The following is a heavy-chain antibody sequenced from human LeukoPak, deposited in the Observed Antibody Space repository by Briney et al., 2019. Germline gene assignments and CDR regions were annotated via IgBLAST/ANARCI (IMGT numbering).Heavy chain of an antibody. Sequence: SETLSLTCAVYGGSFSGYYWSWIRQPPGKGLEWIGEINHSGSTNYNPSLKSRVTISVDTSKNQFSLKLSSVTAADTAVYYCARRYTSGCDYWGQGTLVTVSS. J-gene: IGHJ4*02. CDR1: GGSFSGYY. CDR3: ARRYTSGCDY. V-gene: IGHV4-34*01. CDR2: INHSGST. D-gene: IGHD6-19*01.